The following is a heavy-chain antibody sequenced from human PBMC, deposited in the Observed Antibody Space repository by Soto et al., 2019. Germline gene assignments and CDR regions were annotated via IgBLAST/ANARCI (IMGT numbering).Heavy chain of an antibody. CDR2: IYYSGST. J-gene: IGHJ1*01. Sequence: SETLSLTCTVSGGSISSSSYYWGWIRQPPGKGLEWIGSIYYSGSTYYNPSLKSRVTISVDTSKNQFSRKLSSVTAADTAVYYCARHNSSSSEYFQHWGQGTLVTVSS. CDR1: GGSISSSSYY. D-gene: IGHD6-6*01. V-gene: IGHV4-39*01. CDR3: ARHNSSSSEYFQH.